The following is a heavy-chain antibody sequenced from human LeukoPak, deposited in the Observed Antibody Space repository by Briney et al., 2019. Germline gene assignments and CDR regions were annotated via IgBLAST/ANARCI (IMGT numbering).Heavy chain of an antibody. D-gene: IGHD5-18*01. CDR2: ISWNSGSI. Sequence: PGRSLRLSCAASGFTFDDYAMHWVRQAPGKGLEWVSGISWNSGSIGYADSVKGRFTISRDNAKNSLYLQMNSLRAEDMALYYCAKDSSYASGAFDIWGQGTMVTVSS. J-gene: IGHJ3*02. CDR1: GFTFDDYA. V-gene: IGHV3-9*03. CDR3: AKDSSYASGAFDI.